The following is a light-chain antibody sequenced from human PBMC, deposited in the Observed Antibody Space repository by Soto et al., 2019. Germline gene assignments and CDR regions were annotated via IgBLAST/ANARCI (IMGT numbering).Light chain of an antibody. CDR3: RSSPSSRTPLHVV. V-gene: IGLV2-14*01. CDR2: DVS. Sequence: QSALTQPASVSGSPGQSITISCTGTSSDVGGYNYVSWYQQHPGKAPKLQIYDVSNRPSGVSNRFSGSKSGNTASLTISGLQAEDAAHYYCRSSPSSRTPLHVVFGGGTKLTVL. CDR1: SSDVGGYNY. J-gene: IGLJ2*01.